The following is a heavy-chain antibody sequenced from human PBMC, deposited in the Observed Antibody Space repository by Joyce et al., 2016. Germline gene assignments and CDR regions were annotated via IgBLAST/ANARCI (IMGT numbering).Heavy chain of an antibody. Sequence: QVQLVQSGAEVKKPGASVKVSCKASGYTFTSYGISWVRQAPGQGLEGMGVISAYNGNTNYAQKLQGRVTMTTDTATSTAYMELRSLRSDDTAVYYCAREAYDCSGGSCYSSWFDPWGQGTLVTVSS. D-gene: IGHD2-15*01. CDR1: GYTFTSYG. CDR3: AREAYDCSGGSCYSSWFDP. V-gene: IGHV1-18*01. CDR2: ISAYNGNT. J-gene: IGHJ5*02.